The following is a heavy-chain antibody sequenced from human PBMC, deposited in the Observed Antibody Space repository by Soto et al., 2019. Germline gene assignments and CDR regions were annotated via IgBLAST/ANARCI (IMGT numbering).Heavy chain of an antibody. CDR2: FHYSENT. CDR3: ARLGGYCSTTSCYGFYGMDV. J-gene: IGHJ6*02. CDR1: GGSISSGPYS. V-gene: IGHV4-39*01. D-gene: IGHD2-2*01. Sequence: QLQLQESGPGLVKPSETLSLTCTVSGGSISSGPYSWGWIRQPPGEGLEWLGTFHYSENTYYNPSLESRVTISVDTSKNQCSLKVTSVTVADTAIYYCARLGGYCSTTSCYGFYGMDVWGQGTTVIVSS.